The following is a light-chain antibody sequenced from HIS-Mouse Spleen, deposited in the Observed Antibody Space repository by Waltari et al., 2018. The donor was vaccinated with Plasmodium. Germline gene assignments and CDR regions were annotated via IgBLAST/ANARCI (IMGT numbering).Light chain of an antibody. Sequence: EIVLTQSPGTLSLSPGERATLSCRASPRVSSSYLAWYQQKPGQAPRLLILGASSRATGIPDRFSGSGSGTDFTLTISRLEPEDFAVYYCQQYGSSPITFGQGTRLEIK. J-gene: IGKJ5*01. CDR3: QQYGSSPIT. V-gene: IGKV3-20*01. CDR2: GAS. CDR1: PRVSSSY.